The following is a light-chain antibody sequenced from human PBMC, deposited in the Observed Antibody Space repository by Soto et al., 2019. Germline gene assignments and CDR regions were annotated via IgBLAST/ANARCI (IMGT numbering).Light chain of an antibody. J-gene: IGKJ5*01. CDR2: AAF. CDR3: QQSYDSVPIT. Sequence: DIQMTQSPSTLGTSVGGRGTITCRASQSISSWLALYQQKPGKAPKLLLYAAFRLQSGVPSSFSGSGSATAFTPPTSGLQHPDFATYYCQQSYDSVPITVGQGTRLEIK. V-gene: IGKV1-5*01. CDR1: QSISSW.